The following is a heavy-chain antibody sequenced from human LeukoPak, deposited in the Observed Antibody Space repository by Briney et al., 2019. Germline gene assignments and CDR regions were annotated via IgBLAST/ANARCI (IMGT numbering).Heavy chain of an antibody. V-gene: IGHV5-51*01. CDR1: GYSFTNYC. J-gene: IGHJ4*02. D-gene: IGHD6-19*01. CDR2: VYPGDAGT. Sequence: ESLKISCKGSGYSFTNYCIGWVRQIPWKDLEWMGIVYPGDAGTKYSPSFQGQVTISADKSISTAYLQWSSLKASDTAMYYCARHGRSSGWSFDHWGQGTLVTVSS. CDR3: ARHGRSSGWSFDH.